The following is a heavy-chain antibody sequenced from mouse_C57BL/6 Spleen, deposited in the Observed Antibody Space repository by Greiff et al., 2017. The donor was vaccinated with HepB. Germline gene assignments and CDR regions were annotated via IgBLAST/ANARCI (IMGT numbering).Heavy chain of an antibody. CDR3: ARHGAGGYAMDY. Sequence: EVQRVESGGGLVKPGGSLKLSCAASGFTFSSYTMSWVRQTPEKRLEWVATISGGGGNTYYPDSVKGRFTISRDNAKNTLYLQMSSLRSEDTALYYCARHGAGGYAMDYWGQGTSVTVSS. CDR1: GFTFSSYT. J-gene: IGHJ4*01. V-gene: IGHV5-9*01. CDR2: ISGGGGNT.